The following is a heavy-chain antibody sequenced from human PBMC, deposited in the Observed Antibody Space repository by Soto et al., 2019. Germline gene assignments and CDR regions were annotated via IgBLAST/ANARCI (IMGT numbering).Heavy chain of an antibody. V-gene: IGHV1-69*08. Sequence: QVQLVQSGAEVKKPGSSVKVSCEASGGTFSTYTINWVRQAPGYVLELMGRVIPILNTANYAQKFQGRVMNTADKSTTTAYMLLSSLRSEDTAVYYCARAPAYSSGSQRNYGMDVWGQGTTVTVSS. CDR2: VIPILNTA. J-gene: IGHJ6*02. CDR3: ARAPAYSSGSQRNYGMDV. D-gene: IGHD6-19*01. CDR1: GGTFSTYT.